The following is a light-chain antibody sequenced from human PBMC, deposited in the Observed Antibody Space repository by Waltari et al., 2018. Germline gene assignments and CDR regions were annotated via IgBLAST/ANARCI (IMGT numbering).Light chain of an antibody. Sequence: SYVLTQPPSVSVAPGRTGRITCGGNNIGTKTAHWYQQKPGQAPVMVVYDDIDRPSGIPERFSGSNSGNTATLIINRVEAGDEADYYCQVWDIDSDPSVVFGGGTKLTVL. J-gene: IGLJ2*01. CDR2: DDI. V-gene: IGLV3-21*03. CDR1: NIGTKT. CDR3: QVWDIDSDPSVV.